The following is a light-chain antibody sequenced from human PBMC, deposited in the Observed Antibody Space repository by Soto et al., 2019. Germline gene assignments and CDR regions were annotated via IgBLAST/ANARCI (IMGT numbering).Light chain of an antibody. J-gene: IGKJ4*01. V-gene: IGKV1-33*01. CDR1: QDINNY. CDR2: DAS. CDR3: QQYDNLPLT. Sequence: DIQMTQSPSSLSASVGDRVTITCQASQDINNYLNWYQQKSGKGPKLLIYDASDLETGVPSRSTESGSGTDFTFTINSLPPEDISTYYCQQYDNLPLTFGGGTKVEIK.